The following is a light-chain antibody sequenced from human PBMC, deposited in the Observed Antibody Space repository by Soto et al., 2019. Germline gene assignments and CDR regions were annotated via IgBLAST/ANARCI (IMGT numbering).Light chain of an antibody. Sequence: EIVLTQSPATLSLSPGERATLSCRTSQTIRGLLNWYQQRSCQASRLLIYDTSNRAVDIPARCSRSGSGTDFILTISSLAPEEFGFDFCQQRHNWPINFGQGTRLDIK. CDR2: DTS. J-gene: IGKJ5*01. CDR3: QQRHNWPIN. CDR1: QTIRGL. V-gene: IGKV3-11*01.